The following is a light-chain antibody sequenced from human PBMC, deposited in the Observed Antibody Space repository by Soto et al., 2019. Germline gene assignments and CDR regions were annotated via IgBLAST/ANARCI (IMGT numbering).Light chain of an antibody. CDR2: RNN. V-gene: IGLV1-47*01. Sequence: QPVLTQPPSASGTPGQRVTISCSGSSSNIGSNYVYWYQQLPGTAPKLLIYRNNQRPSGVPDRFSGSKSGTSASLAISGLRSEDEADYYCAVWDDSLSGHVVFGGGTKLTVL. CDR3: AVWDDSLSGHVV. J-gene: IGLJ2*01. CDR1: SSNIGSNY.